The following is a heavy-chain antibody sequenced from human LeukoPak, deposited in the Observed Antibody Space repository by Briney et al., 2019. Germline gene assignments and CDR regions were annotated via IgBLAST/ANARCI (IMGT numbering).Heavy chain of an antibody. CDR2: INQGGSDK. CDR3: TRDRSRAEDD. Sequence: GGSLRLSCEASGFSFGDYYMTWIRQAPGKGLEWVANINQGGSDKYYVDSVKGRFTISRDNANNLLYLQMNSLRGEDTAVYYCTRDRSRAEDDWGQGTLVTVSS. CDR1: GFSFGDYY. J-gene: IGHJ4*02. V-gene: IGHV3-7*01. D-gene: IGHD1-14*01.